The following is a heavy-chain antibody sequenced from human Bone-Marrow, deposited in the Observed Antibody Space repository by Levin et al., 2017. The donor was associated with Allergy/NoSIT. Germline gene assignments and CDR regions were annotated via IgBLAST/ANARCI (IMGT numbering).Heavy chain of an antibody. CDR2: ISSAGDT. D-gene: IGHD3-3*01. Sequence: PGGSLRLSCEASGFTFSDYDMHWVRQSTGKGLEWVSTISSAGDTYYQESVKGRFTVSRENAERSSYLQMNSLTVGDTAVYYCVRARSGYYEYWGQGTLVTVS. CDR3: VRARSGYYEY. J-gene: IGHJ4*02. CDR1: GFTFSDYD. V-gene: IGHV3-13*01.